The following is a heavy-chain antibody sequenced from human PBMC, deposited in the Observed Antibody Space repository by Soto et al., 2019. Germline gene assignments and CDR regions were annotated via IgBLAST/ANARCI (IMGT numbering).Heavy chain of an antibody. V-gene: IGHV3-7*01. Sequence: GGSLRLSCSASGFTFSSYWMSWCRQAPGKGLEWVANIKQDGSEKYYVDFVKGLITFSRDNAKNSLYLQMNSLRAEDTAMCYCAKVHIAAHPKGAFDIWGQGTMVTVAS. CDR3: AKVHIAAHPKGAFDI. CDR2: IKQDGSEK. D-gene: IGHD6-6*01. J-gene: IGHJ3*02. CDR1: GFTFSSYW.